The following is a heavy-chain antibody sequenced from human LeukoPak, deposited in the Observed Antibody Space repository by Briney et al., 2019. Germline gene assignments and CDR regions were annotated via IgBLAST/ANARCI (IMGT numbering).Heavy chain of an antibody. CDR2: IITIFGTA. V-gene: IGHV1-69*05. CDR3: ASKPKYSWNGYYFDY. D-gene: IGHD1-20*01. J-gene: IGHJ4*02. CDR1: GGTFSSYA. Sequence: SVKVSCKASGGTFSSYAISWVRQAPGQGLEWMGGIITIFGTANYAQKFQGRVTNTTDESTSTAYMELSSLRSEDPAVYYCASKPKYSWNGYYFDYWGQGTLVTVSS.